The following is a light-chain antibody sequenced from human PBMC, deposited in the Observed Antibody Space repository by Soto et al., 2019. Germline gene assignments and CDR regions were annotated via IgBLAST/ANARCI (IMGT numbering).Light chain of an antibody. V-gene: IGKV3-11*01. CDR2: DVS. CDR1: QSVFSY. J-gene: IGKJ3*01. CDR3: QQLNSYPFT. Sequence: EIVLTQSPATLSLSPGERATLSCRASQSVFSYLAWYQQKPGQAPRLLIYDVSNRATGIPARFIGSGSGTDFTLTISSLEPEDFAVYYCQQLNSYPFTFGPGTKVTLK.